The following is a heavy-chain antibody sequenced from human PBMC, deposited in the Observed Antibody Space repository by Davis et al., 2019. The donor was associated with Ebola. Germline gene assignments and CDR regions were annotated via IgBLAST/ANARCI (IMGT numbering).Heavy chain of an antibody. CDR2: INYRGST. CDR3: ARQGDSSSIFDF. J-gene: IGHJ4*02. D-gene: IGHD6-13*01. Sequence: MPGGSLRLSCAVYGGSFSGYYWSWIRQSPGKGLEWIGEINYRGSTNYTPSLKSRVTISVDTSKNQFSLKLNSVTTADTAVYYCARQGDSSSIFDFWGQGTLVTVSS. CDR1: GGSFSGYY. V-gene: IGHV4-34*01.